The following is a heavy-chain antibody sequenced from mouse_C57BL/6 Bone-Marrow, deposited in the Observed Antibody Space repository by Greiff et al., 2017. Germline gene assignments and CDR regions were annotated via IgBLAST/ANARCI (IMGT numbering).Heavy chain of an antibody. D-gene: IGHD5-1-1*01. V-gene: IGHV1-81*01. CDR1: GYTFTSYG. J-gene: IGHJ3*01. Sequence: QVQLKESGAELARPGASVKLSCKASGYTFTSYGISWVKQRTGQGLEWIGEIYPRRGNTYYNEKFKGKATLTADKSSSTAYMELRSLTSEDSAVYFCANTPWFAYWGQGTLVTVSA. CDR2: IYPRRGNT. CDR3: ANTPWFAY.